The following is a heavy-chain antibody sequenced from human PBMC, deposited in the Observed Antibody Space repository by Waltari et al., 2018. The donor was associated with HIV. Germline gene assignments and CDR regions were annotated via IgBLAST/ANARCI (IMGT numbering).Heavy chain of an antibody. CDR1: GFALRSYV. CDR2: ISGSDGNT. Sequence: EVQLVESGGGLVQPGGSLRLSCAASGFALRSYVMSWVRQAPGKGMEWVSIISGSDGNTYYPDSVQGRFTISRDNSKNTLFLQLNSLRAEDTAVYYCAILIAAAGDFDYWGQGTLVTVSS. CDR3: AILIAAAGDFDY. V-gene: IGHV3-23*04. J-gene: IGHJ4*02. D-gene: IGHD6-13*01.